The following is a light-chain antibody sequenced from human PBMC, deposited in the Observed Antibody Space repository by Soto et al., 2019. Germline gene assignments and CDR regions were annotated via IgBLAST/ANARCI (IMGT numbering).Light chain of an antibody. J-gene: IGKJ1*01. V-gene: IGKV1-39*01. CDR3: QQSYSTPRT. CDR2: AAS. Sequence: DIQLTQSPSSLSASVGDKVTITWRASQSISSYLNWYQQKPGKAPKLLIYAASSLQSGVPSRFSGSGSGTDFTLTISSLQPEDFATYYCQQSYSTPRTFGQGTKVDIK. CDR1: QSISSY.